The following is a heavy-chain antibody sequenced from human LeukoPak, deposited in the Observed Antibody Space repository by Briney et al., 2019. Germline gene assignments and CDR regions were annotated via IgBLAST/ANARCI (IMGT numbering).Heavy chain of an antibody. V-gene: IGHV4-59*04. CDR1: GGSISSHY. D-gene: IGHD3-9*01. CDR2: IYYSGST. J-gene: IGHJ4*02. CDR3: ARLTNYDILTGYYSPGYYFDY. Sequence: SETLSLTCTVSGGSISSHYWSWIRQPPGKGLEWIGYIYYSGSTYYNPSLKSRVTISVDTSKNQFSLKLSSVTAADTAVYYCARLTNYDILTGYYSPGYYFDYWGQGTLVTVSS.